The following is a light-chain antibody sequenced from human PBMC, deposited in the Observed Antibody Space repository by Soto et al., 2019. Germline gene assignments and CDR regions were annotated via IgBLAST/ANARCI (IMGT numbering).Light chain of an antibody. Sequence: EIVLTQSPGTLYLSPGERATLSCRASQSVSSSYLAWYQQKPGQAPRLLIYGVSSRATGIPDRFSGSGSGTDFTFTISRLEPEDFAVYYCQQYGSSPPYTVGQGTKLEIK. CDR3: QQYGSSPPYT. V-gene: IGKV3-20*01. CDR2: GVS. J-gene: IGKJ2*01. CDR1: QSVSSSY.